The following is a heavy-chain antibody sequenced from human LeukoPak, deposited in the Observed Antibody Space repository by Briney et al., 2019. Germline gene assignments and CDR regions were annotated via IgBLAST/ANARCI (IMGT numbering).Heavy chain of an antibody. D-gene: IGHD4-17*01. J-gene: IGHJ4*02. V-gene: IGHV4-59*01. CDR3: ARVLVGDYVNFDY. CDR1: GFTFSRYA. Sequence: GSLRLSCAASGFTFSRYAMSWIRQPPGKGLEWIGFIYYSGDTSYNPSLQSRVTISVDTTKNQFSLKLSSVTAADTAVYYCARVLVGDYVNFDYWGQGTLVTVSS. CDR2: IYYSGDT.